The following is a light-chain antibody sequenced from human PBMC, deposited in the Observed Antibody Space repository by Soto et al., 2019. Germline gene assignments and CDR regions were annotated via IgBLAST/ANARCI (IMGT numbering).Light chain of an antibody. CDR1: QSIGDL. CDR3: QQANRFPLT. V-gene: IGKV1-12*01. J-gene: IGKJ4*01. Sequence: DIQMTQSPSSVSAFVGDRVTLTCRASQSIGDLLAWYQQKPGNAPKLLISVASSLQSGVPSRFSGSGSGTDFTLTISSLQPEDVATYYCQQANRFPLTFGGGTKVDIK. CDR2: VAS.